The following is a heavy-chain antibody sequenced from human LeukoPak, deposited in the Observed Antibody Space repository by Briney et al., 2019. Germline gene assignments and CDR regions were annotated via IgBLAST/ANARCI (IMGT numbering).Heavy chain of an antibody. Sequence: ASVKVSCTASGYTFTNYGISWVRQAPGQGVEWMGWISAYTGNTNYAQNLQGGVTMTTDTSTGTAYMELRSLRSDDTAVYYCARSGVGYFYDSTGYYPLDYWGQGTLVTVSS. D-gene: IGHD3-22*01. CDR3: ARSGVGYFYDSTGYYPLDY. CDR1: GYTFTNYG. V-gene: IGHV1-18*01. CDR2: ISAYTGNT. J-gene: IGHJ4*02.